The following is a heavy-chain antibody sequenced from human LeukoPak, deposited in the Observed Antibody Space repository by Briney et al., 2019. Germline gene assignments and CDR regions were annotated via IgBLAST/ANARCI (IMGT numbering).Heavy chain of an antibody. CDR1: GYSISSNYY. CDR3: ARAQWLVPPYFDF. D-gene: IGHD6-19*01. Sequence: SETLSLTCAVSGYSISSNYYWGWIRQPPGKGLEWIGSIYHTGRTYYNPSFKSRVTISVDTSKNQFSLKLNSVTAADTAVYYCARAQWLVPPYFDFWGQGTLVTVSS. CDR2: IYHTGRT. V-gene: IGHV4-38-2*01. J-gene: IGHJ4*02.